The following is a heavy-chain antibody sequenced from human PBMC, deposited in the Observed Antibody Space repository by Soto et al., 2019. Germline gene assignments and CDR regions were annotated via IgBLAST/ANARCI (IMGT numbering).Heavy chain of an antibody. Sequence: EVQLSESGGGLVQPGGSLRLSCAASGFTFSSYAMSWVRQAPGKGLEWVSAISGSGGSTYYADSVKGRFTISRDNSKNTLYLQMNSLRAEDTAVYYCAKPKGGVTTYYYDSSGYYPGTWGQGTLVTVSS. D-gene: IGHD3-22*01. CDR1: GFTFSSYA. J-gene: IGHJ5*02. CDR3: AKPKGGVTTYYYDSSGYYPGT. V-gene: IGHV3-23*01. CDR2: ISGSGGST.